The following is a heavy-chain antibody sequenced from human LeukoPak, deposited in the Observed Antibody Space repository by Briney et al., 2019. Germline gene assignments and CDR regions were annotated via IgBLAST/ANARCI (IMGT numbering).Heavy chain of an antibody. CDR2: INPNSGGT. CDR1: GYTFTGYY. Sequence: ASVKVSCKASGYTFTGYYMHWVRQAPGQGLEWMGWINPNSGGTNYVQKFQGRVTMTRDTSISTAYMELSRLRSDDTAVYYCAVSYYYYYYGMDVWSQGTTVTVSS. D-gene: IGHD5/OR15-5a*01. V-gene: IGHV1-2*02. J-gene: IGHJ6*02. CDR3: AVSYYYYYYGMDV.